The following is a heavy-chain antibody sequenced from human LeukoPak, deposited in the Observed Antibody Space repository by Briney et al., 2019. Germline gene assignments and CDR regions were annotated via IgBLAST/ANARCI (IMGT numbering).Heavy chain of an antibody. Sequence: SVKVSCKASGFTFTSSAVQWVRQAHGQRLEWIGWIVVGSGNTNYAQKFQERVTITRDMSTSTAYMELSSLRSEGTAVYYCAAESRGYSYGYVVPCSGGSCYGKEYAFDIWGQGTMVTVSS. CDR1: GFTFTSSA. CDR3: AAESRGYSYGYVVPCSGGSCYGKEYAFDI. V-gene: IGHV1-58*01. D-gene: IGHD2-15*01. CDR2: IVVGSGNT. J-gene: IGHJ3*02.